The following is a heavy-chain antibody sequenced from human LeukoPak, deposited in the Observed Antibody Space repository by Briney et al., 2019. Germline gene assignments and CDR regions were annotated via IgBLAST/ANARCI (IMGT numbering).Heavy chain of an antibody. CDR2: ISSSGSTI. CDR3: ARDLEWLVYPDY. CDR1: GFTFSSYE. Sequence: GGSVRLSCAASGFTFSSYEMNWVRQAPGKGLEWVSYISSSGSTIYYADSVKGRFTISRDNAKNSLYLQMNSLRAEDTAVYYCARDLEWLVYPDYWGQGTLVTVSS. D-gene: IGHD6-19*01. J-gene: IGHJ4*02. V-gene: IGHV3-48*03.